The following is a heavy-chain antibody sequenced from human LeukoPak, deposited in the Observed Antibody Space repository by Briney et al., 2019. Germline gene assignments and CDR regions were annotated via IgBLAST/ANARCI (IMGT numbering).Heavy chain of an antibody. V-gene: IGHV1-24*01. CDR3: ATKVFGVVIMSEEAFDI. Sequence: ASVKVSCKVSGYTLTELSMHWVRQAPGKGLEWMGGFDPEDGETIYAQKFQGRVTMTEGTSTDTAYMELSSLRSEDTAVYYCATKVFGVVIMSEEAFDIWGQGTMVTVSS. CDR2: FDPEDGET. J-gene: IGHJ3*02. CDR1: GYTLTELS. D-gene: IGHD3-3*01.